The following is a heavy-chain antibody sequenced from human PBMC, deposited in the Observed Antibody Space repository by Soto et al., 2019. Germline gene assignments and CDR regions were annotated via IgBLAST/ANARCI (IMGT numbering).Heavy chain of an antibody. Sequence: LRLSCAASGFPFSSYVMSWVRQAPGKGLEWVSGISGGGSNTFYADYVKGRFTISRDNSKNTLLLQMNSLGAEDTAVYYCAKDSNKYSSSLRGRYFDYWGQGIEVTVSS. D-gene: IGHD4-4*01. J-gene: IGHJ4*02. CDR1: GFPFSSYV. V-gene: IGHV3-23*01. CDR3: AKDSNKYSSSLRGRYFDY. CDR2: ISGGGSNT.